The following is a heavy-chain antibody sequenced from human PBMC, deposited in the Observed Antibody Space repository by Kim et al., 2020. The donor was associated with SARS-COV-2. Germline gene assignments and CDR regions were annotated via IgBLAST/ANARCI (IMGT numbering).Heavy chain of an antibody. CDR2: IYSGGRT. J-gene: IGHJ4*02. Sequence: GGSLRLSCAASGFTVSSNYMSWVRQAPGKGLEWVSVIYSGGRTYYADSVKGRFTISRDNSKNTLYLQMKSLRAEDTAVYYCARDGGDYYFDYWGQGTLVTVSS. V-gene: IGHV3-53*01. CDR1: GFTVSSNY. CDR3: ARDGGDYYFDY. D-gene: IGHD4-17*01.